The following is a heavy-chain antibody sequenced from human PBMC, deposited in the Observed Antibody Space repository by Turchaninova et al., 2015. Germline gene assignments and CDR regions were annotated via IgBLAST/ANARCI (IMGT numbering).Heavy chain of an antibody. CDR2: ANHSGNT. CDR3: ARGPISLRVRGWYIFDY. D-gene: IGHD6-19*01. Sequence: QVQLQQWGGGRLKPAEPLSLTGAVSGGSFSGYYWNWTRHTPGKGLEWIGEANHSGNTNYNPSLKNRVTISVDTSKNQFSLKMNSMTAADTAVYYCARGPISLRVRGWYIFDYWGQGTLVTVSS. CDR1: GGSFSGYY. J-gene: IGHJ4*02. V-gene: IGHV4-34*01.